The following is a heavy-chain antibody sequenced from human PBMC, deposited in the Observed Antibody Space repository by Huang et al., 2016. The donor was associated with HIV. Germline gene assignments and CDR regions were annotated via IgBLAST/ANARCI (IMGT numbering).Heavy chain of an antibody. CDR1: GFTFRNYA. J-gene: IGHJ4*02. CDR2: ISNEGSTK. V-gene: IGHV3-30-3*01. Sequence: QVQLVESGGGVVQPGTSLRLSCAASGFTFRNYAMNWVRQAPGKGLEWVAVISNEGSTKYYADSVKGRFTISRDNSKNTVYLQMNSLRAEDTAVYYCARSEPSRYYFDYWGQGTLVTVSS. CDR3: ARSEPSRYYFDY.